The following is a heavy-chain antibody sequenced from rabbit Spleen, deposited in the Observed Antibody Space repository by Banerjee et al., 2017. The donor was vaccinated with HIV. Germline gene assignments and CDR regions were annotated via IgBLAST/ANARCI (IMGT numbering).Heavy chain of an antibody. J-gene: IGHJ4*01. V-gene: IGHV1S45*01. CDR1: GFDFSAYTF. CDR3: ARDLTGVIGWNFGW. CDR2: IDTGSRDFT. D-gene: IGHD1-1*01. Sequence: QEQLVESGGGLVQPGGSLKLSCKASGFDFSAYTFMCWVRQAPGKGLEWIACIDTGSRDFTYYATWAKGRFTISRTSSTTVTLQTTSLTAADTATYFCARDLTGVIGWNFGWWGPGTLVTVS.